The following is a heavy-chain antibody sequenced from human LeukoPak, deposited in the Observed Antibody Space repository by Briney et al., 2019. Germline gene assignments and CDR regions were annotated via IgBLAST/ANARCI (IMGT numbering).Heavy chain of an antibody. J-gene: IGHJ3*02. V-gene: IGHV3-23*01. D-gene: IGHD1-26*01. Sequence: GGSLRLSCAASGFTFSSYGMSWVRQAPGKGLEWVSAISGSGGSTYYADSVKGRFTISRDNSKNKLYLQMNSLRAEDTAVYYCAKGRPGIVGATSAFDTWGQGTMVTVSS. CDR2: ISGSGGST. CDR3: AKGRPGIVGATSAFDT. CDR1: GFTFSSYG.